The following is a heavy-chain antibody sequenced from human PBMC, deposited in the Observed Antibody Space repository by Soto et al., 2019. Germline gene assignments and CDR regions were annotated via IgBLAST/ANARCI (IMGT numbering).Heavy chain of an antibody. V-gene: IGHV3-30*18. Sequence: GSLRLSCAASGFTFSSYGMHWVRQAPGKGLEWVAVISYDGSNKYYADSVKGRFTISRDNSKNTLYLQMNSLRAEDTAVYYCAKDGTGMRVAGPHYYYYGMDVWGQGTTVTVSS. CDR1: GFTFSSYG. CDR2: ISYDGSNK. CDR3: AKDGTGMRVAGPHYYYYGMDV. D-gene: IGHD6-19*01. J-gene: IGHJ6*02.